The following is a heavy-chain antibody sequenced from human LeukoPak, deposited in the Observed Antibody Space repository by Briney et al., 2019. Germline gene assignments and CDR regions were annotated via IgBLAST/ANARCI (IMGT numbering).Heavy chain of an antibody. D-gene: IGHD3-10*01. CDR3: AKDWERMVRGAYNWFDP. CDR2: ISGSGGST. J-gene: IGHJ5*02. V-gene: IGHV3-23*01. Sequence: GGGLVKPGGSLRLSCAASGFTFSSYSMNWVRQAPGKGLEWVSAISGSGGSTYYADSVKGRFTISRDNSKNTLYLQMNSLRAEDTAVYYCAKDWERMVRGAYNWFDPWGQGTLVTVSS. CDR1: GFTFSSYS.